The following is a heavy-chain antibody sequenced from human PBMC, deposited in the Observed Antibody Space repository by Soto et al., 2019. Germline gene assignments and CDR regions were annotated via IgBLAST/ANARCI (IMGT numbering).Heavy chain of an antibody. CDR2: ISAYNGNT. CDR1: GYTFTSYG. J-gene: IGHJ5*02. Sequence: ASVKVSCKASGYTFTSYGISWVRQAPGQGLEWMGWISAYNGNTNYAQKLQGRVTMTTDTSTSTAYMELRSLRSDDTAVYYCARDRYYDILTGYRSRFDPWGQGTLVTVSS. V-gene: IGHV1-18*01. CDR3: ARDRYYDILTGYRSRFDP. D-gene: IGHD3-9*01.